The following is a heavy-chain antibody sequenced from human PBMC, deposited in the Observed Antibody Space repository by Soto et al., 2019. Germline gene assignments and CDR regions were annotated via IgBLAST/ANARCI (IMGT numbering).Heavy chain of an antibody. CDR2: VHSNGNT. J-gene: IGHJ4*02. D-gene: IGHD2-8*01. V-gene: IGHV4-59*08. CDR3: ARHLRDTNVYWSHFDY. CDR1: GDSISNHY. Sequence: SETLSLTCTVSGDSISNHYWAWIRQPPGKGLEWIGYVHSNGNTHHNPSLKSRVTISMDTSKNQFSLNLNSVTAADTAVYYCARHLRDTNVYWSHFDYWGQGTLVTVSS.